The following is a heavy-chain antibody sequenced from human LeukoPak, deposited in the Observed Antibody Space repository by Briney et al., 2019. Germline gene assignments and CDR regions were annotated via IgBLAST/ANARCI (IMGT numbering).Heavy chain of an antibody. CDR2: INHSGST. J-gene: IGHJ4*02. Sequence: SETLSLTCAVYGGSFSGYYWSWIRQPPGKGLEWIGEINHSGSTNYNPSLKSRVTISVDTSKNQFYLKLSSVTAADTAVYYCARGVRTIFGVVIIRDYFDYWGQGTLVTVSS. V-gene: IGHV4-34*01. CDR3: ARGVRTIFGVVIIRDYFDY. CDR1: GGSFSGYY. D-gene: IGHD3-3*01.